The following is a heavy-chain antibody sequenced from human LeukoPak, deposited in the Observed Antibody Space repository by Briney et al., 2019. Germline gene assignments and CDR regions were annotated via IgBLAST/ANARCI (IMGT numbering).Heavy chain of an antibody. CDR3: ARGGYSIAAAGRGDY. V-gene: IGHV4-34*01. J-gene: IGHJ4*02. D-gene: IGHD6-13*01. CDR2: ITHSGST. CDR1: GGSFSGYY. Sequence: SETLSLTCAVYGGSFSGYYWSWIRQPPGKGLEWIGEITHSGSTNHNPSLKSRLIISLDTSKNQFSLKVNSVSAADTAVYYCARGGYSIAAAGRGDYWGQGTLVTVSS.